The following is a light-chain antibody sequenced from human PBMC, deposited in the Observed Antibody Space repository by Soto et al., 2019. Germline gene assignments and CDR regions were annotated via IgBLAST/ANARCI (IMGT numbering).Light chain of an antibody. CDR1: QSINKW. Sequence: DIQLTQSPSSLSASVGCRVTITCRASQSINKWMAWYQLKPGKAPQLLIYKASRLESGVPSRFSGSGSETEFTLTISGLQPGDSATYYCQQYNSYSPTFGQGTKVDNK. V-gene: IGKV1-5*03. CDR3: QQYNSYSPT. J-gene: IGKJ1*01. CDR2: KAS.